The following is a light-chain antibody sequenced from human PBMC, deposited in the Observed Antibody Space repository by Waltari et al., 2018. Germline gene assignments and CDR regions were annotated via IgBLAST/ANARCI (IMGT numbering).Light chain of an antibody. V-gene: IGKV1-8*01. J-gene: IGKJ5*01. Sequence: AIRMTQSPSSLSASTGDRVTITCRASQGISNFLAWYQQKPGKAPDLLIYGAPTLQSGVPSRFTGSGSGTDFTLTISRLHSEDFATYYCQQYYSHPVTFGQGTRLEI. CDR2: GAP. CDR1: QGISNF. CDR3: QQYYSHPVT.